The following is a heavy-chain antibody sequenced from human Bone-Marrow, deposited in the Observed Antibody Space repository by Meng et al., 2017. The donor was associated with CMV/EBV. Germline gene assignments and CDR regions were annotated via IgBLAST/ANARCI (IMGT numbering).Heavy chain of an antibody. CDR2: ISASGSTI. Sequence: GESLKISCAASGFTFSNYEMNWVRQAPGKGLEWVSYISASGSTIYYADSVKGRFTISRDNSKNTLYLQMNSLRAEDTAVYYCAKSRGFSGSYSDYWGQGTLVTVSS. D-gene: IGHD1-26*01. CDR1: GFTFSNYE. CDR3: AKSRGFSGSYSDY. V-gene: IGHV3-48*03. J-gene: IGHJ4*02.